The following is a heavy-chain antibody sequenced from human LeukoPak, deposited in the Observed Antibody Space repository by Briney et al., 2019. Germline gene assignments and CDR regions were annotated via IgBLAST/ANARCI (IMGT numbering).Heavy chain of an antibody. Sequence: GGSLRLSCAASGFTFRDYWMHWVRQVPGKGLLWVSHINSDGSITDYADSVKGRFTISRDNARNTLSLQMDSLRVEDTAVYYCARNPTGDYDYWGQGTLVTVSS. CDR2: INSDGSIT. CDR3: ARNPTGDYDY. CDR1: GFTFRDYW. D-gene: IGHD2-8*02. V-gene: IGHV3-74*01. J-gene: IGHJ4*02.